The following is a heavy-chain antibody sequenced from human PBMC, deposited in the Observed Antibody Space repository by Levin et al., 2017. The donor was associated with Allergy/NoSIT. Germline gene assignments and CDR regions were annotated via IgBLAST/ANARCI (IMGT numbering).Heavy chain of an antibody. J-gene: IGHJ6*02. D-gene: IGHD3-10*01. CDR2: IIPIFGTA. Sequence: SVKVSCKASGGTFSSYAISWVRQAPGQGLEWMGGIIPIFGTANYAQKFQGRVTITADESTSTAYMELSSLRSEDTAVYYCAIPRSGSYHYYYYGMDVWGQGTTVTVSS. V-gene: IGHV1-69*13. CDR1: GGTFSSYA. CDR3: AIPRSGSYHYYYYGMDV.